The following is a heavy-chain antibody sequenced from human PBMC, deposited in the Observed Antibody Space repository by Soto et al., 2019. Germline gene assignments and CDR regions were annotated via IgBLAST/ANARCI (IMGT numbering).Heavy chain of an antibody. D-gene: IGHD2-15*01. CDR2: IKSKTDGGTT. J-gene: IGHJ4*02. Sequence: GGSLRLSCAASGFTFSNAWMSWVRQAPGKGLEWVGRIKSKTDGGTTDYAAPVKGRFTISSDDSKNTLYLQMNSLKTEDTAVYYFTTLVYCSGGSCHDYWGQGTLVTVSS. CDR3: TTLVYCSGGSCHDY. CDR1: GFTFSNAW. V-gene: IGHV3-15*01.